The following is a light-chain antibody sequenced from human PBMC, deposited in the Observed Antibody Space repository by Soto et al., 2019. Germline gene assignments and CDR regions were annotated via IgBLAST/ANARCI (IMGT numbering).Light chain of an antibody. CDR2: DAS. CDR3: QQYNSYSRT. J-gene: IGKJ1*01. V-gene: IGKV1-5*01. Sequence: DFQMTQSPSTLSASVVYRVTITCRASQNIMSRLAWFQQKPGKAPKLLIYDASSLESGVPQRFSGSGSGTEFTLTISSLQTDDFSTYYSQQYNSYSRTFGQGTKVDI. CDR1: QNIMSR.